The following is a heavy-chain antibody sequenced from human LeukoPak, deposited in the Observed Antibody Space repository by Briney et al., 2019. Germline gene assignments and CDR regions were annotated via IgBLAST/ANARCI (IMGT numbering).Heavy chain of an antibody. Sequence: SETLSLTCTVSGGSISSSSYYWGWIGQPPGKGLEWIGSIYYSGSTYYNPSLKSRVAISVDTSKNQFSLKLSSVTAADTAVYYCARTNDFWSGYWAPGYWGQGTLVTVSS. CDR3: ARTNDFWSGYWAPGY. CDR2: IYYSGST. V-gene: IGHV4-39*01. J-gene: IGHJ4*02. CDR1: GGSISSSSYY. D-gene: IGHD3-3*01.